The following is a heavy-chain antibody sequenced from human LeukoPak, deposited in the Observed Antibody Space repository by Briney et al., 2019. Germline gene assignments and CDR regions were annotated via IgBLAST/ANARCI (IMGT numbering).Heavy chain of an antibody. D-gene: IGHD3-9*01. CDR3: ARGTSRYYYYGMDV. CDR2: ISSSGSSI. V-gene: IGHV3-11*01. J-gene: IGHJ6*02. Sequence: GGSLRLSCAASGFIFSDYYMSWIRQAPGKGLEWVSYISSSGSSIYYADSVKGRFSISRDNPTNSLYLQMNSLRAEDTALYHCARGTSRYYYYGMDVWGQGITVTVSS. CDR1: GFIFSDYY.